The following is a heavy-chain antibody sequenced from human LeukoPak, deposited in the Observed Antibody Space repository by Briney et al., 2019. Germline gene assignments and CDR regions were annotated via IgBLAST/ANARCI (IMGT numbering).Heavy chain of an antibody. CDR3: ARVRLMGYDFWSGYLDWFDP. CDR1: GYTFTSYD. CDR2: MNANSGNT. V-gene: IGHV1-8*01. J-gene: IGHJ5*02. Sequence: GASVKVSCKASGYTFTSYDINWVRQATGQGLEWMGWMNANSGNTGYAQKFQGRVTMTRNTSISTAYMELSSLRSEDTAVYYCARVRLMGYDFWSGYLDWFDPWGQGTLVTVSS. D-gene: IGHD3-3*01.